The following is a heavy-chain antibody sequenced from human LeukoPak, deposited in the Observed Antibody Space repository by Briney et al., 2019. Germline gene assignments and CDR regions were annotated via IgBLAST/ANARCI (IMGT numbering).Heavy chain of an antibody. CDR2: ISSDSHYI. J-gene: IGHJ4*02. CDR1: GFTFSSYS. Sequence: GGSLRLSCAASGFTFSSYSMNWVRQAPGKGLEWVSAISSDSHYIYYTDSVRGRFTVSRDNARNSLYLQMNSLRAEDTAVYYCARGSLATDYWGQGTLVTVSS. V-gene: IGHV3-21*01. D-gene: IGHD3-16*01. CDR3: ARGSLATDY.